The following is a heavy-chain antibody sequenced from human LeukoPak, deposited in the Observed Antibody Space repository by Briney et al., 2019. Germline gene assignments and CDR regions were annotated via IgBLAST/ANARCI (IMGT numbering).Heavy chain of an antibody. CDR2: ISYDGSNK. V-gene: IGHV3-30*18. J-gene: IGHJ4*02. Sequence: PGRSLRLSCAASGFTFSSYAMHWDRQAPGKGLEWVAVISYDGSNKYYADSVKGRFTISRDNSKNTLYLQMNSLRAEDTAVYYCAKVGYSSSWYFDYWGQGTLVTVSS. CDR1: GFTFSSYA. CDR3: AKVGYSSSWYFDY. D-gene: IGHD6-13*01.